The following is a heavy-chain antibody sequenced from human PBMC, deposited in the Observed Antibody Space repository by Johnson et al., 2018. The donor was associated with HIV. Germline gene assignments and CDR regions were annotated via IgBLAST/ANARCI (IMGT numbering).Heavy chain of an antibody. CDR3: ARLRGGSGD. V-gene: IGHV3-7*05. CDR1: GFTFSRYW. J-gene: IGHJ3*01. D-gene: IGHD2-15*01. Sequence: VQLVESGGGLVQPGGSLRLSCAASGFTFSRYWMSWVRQAPGKGLEWVANIKKDGSEKYYVDSVKGRFTISRDNAKNSLYLQMNSLRGEDTAVYYCARLRGGSGDWGQGTMVTVSS. CDR2: IKKDGSEK.